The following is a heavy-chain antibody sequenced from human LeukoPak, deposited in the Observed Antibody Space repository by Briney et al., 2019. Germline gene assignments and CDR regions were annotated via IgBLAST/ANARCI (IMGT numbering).Heavy chain of an antibody. CDR2: INAGNGNT. CDR1: GYTFTSYA. V-gene: IGHV1-3*01. J-gene: IGHJ4*02. Sequence: ASVKVSCKASGYTFTSYAMHWMRQAPGQRLEWMGWINAGNGNTKYSQKFQGRVTITRDTSASTAYMELSSLRSEDTAVYYCARDHTPYYYDSSGSPLDWGQGTLVTVSS. D-gene: IGHD3-22*01. CDR3: ARDHTPYYYDSSGSPLD.